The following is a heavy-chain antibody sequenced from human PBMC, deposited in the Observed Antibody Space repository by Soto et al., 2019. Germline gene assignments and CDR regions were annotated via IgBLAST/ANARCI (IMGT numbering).Heavy chain of an antibody. CDR3: ANSDWHNPDGYFQH. V-gene: IGHV3-23*01. Sequence: GGSLRLSCAASGFTFSNYAMSWVRQAPGKGLEWVSGISGSGGSTYYADAVKGRFTISRDNSKNTLYLQMNSLRAEDTAVYYCANSDWHNPDGYFQHWGQGTPVTSPQ. D-gene: IGHD6-19*01. CDR2: ISGSGGST. J-gene: IGHJ1*01. CDR1: GFTFSNYA.